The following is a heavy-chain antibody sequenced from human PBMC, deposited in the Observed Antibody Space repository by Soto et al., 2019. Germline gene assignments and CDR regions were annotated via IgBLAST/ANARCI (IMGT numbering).Heavy chain of an antibody. J-gene: IGHJ4*02. CDR1: AGSISSGGYY. Sequence: QVQLQESGPGLVKPSQTLSLTCTVSAGSISSGGYYWSWIRQHPGKRLEWIGYIQYSGSTYYNPTLTSRVTLSVVTSKNQFSLKLSSVTAADTAVYYCERSRGYYSYWGQGTPGTVSS. CDR3: ERSRGYYSY. D-gene: IGHD3-3*01. CDR2: IQYSGST. V-gene: IGHV4-31*03.